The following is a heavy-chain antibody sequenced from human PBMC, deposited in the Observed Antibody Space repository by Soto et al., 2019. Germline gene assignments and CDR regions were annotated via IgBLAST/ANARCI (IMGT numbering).Heavy chain of an antibody. Sequence: GGSLRLSCAASGFTFSSFALSWVRQAPGKGLEWVSAISGSGDGTDYAASVKGRFTISRDNSKNTLYLQMNGLRAEDTAVYYCAGPGYSSQDYWGQGALVTVSS. CDR2: ISGSGDGT. CDR1: GFTFSSFA. J-gene: IGHJ4*02. D-gene: IGHD5-18*01. V-gene: IGHV3-23*01. CDR3: AGPGYSSQDY.